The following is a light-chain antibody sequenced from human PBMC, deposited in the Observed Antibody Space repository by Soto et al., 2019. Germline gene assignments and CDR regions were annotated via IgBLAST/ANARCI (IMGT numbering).Light chain of an antibody. CDR3: QQYGSSRT. J-gene: IGKJ1*01. V-gene: IGKV3-20*01. CDR1: QSTSRY. Sequence: IVLTQSPGTLSLSPGARTPLSCRASQSTSRYLAWYQQKPGQGPRLLIYGASSRATGIPDRFSGSGSGTDFTLTISRLEPEDFAVYYCQQYGSSRTFGQGTKVDI. CDR2: GAS.